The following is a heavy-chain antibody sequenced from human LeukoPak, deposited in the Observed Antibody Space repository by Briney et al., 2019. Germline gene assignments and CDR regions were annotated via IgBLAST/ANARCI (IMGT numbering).Heavy chain of an antibody. J-gene: IGHJ6*03. CDR3: ARAVRVLWFGESTEKVRYYYYYMDV. V-gene: IGHV1-2*02. Sequence: GASVKVSCKASGYTFTGYYMHWVRQAPGQGLEWMGWINPNSGGTNYAQKFQGRVTMTRDTSISTAYMELSRLRSDDTAVYYCARAVRVLWFGESTEKVRYYYYYMDVWGKGTTVTISS. CDR1: GYTFTGYY. CDR2: INPNSGGT. D-gene: IGHD3-10*01.